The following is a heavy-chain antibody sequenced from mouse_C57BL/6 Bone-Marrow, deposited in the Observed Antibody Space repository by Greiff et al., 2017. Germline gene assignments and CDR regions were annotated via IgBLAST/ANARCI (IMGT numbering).Heavy chain of an antibody. Sequence: QVQLQQSGAELARPGASVKLSCKASGYTFTSYGLSWVKQRTGQGLEWIGEIYPRSGNPYYNEKFKGKATLTADKSSSTAYMELRSLTSEDSAVYFGARSGYGNHYAMDYWGQGTSVTVYS. J-gene: IGHJ4*01. V-gene: IGHV1-81*01. CDR1: GYTFTSYG. CDR2: IYPRSGNP. D-gene: IGHD2-10*02. CDR3: ARSGYGNHYAMDY.